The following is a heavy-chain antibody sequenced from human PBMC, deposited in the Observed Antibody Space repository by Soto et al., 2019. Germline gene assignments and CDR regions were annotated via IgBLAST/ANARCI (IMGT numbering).Heavy chain of an antibody. Sequence: GGSLRLSCAASGFTFSSYGMHWVRQAPGKGLEWVAVISYDGSNKYYADSVKGRFTISRDNSKNTLYLQMNSLRAEDTAVYYCAKDVVVVAARLDYYYYYGMDVWGQGTTVTVSS. CDR3: AKDVVVVAARLDYYYYYGMDV. V-gene: IGHV3-30*18. D-gene: IGHD2-15*01. CDR1: GFTFSSYG. J-gene: IGHJ6*02. CDR2: ISYDGSNK.